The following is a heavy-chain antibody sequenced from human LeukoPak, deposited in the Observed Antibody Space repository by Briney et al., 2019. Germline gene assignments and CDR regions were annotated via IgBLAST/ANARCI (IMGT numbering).Heavy chain of an antibody. Sequence: SVKVSCKASGGTFSSYAISWVRQAPGQGLEWMGGIIPIFGTANYAQKFQGRVTITTDESTSTAYMELSSLRSEDTAVYYCTRAMFRGSYYFDYWGQGTLVTVSS. CDR1: GGTFSSYA. D-gene: IGHD1-26*01. CDR2: IIPIFGTA. J-gene: IGHJ4*02. CDR3: TRAMFRGSYYFDY. V-gene: IGHV1-69*05.